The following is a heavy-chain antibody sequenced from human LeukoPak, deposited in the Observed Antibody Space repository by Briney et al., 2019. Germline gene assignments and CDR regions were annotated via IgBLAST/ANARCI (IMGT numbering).Heavy chain of an antibody. CDR3: ARAMTFHNWFNP. D-gene: IGHD3/OR15-3a*01. V-gene: IGHV4-30-4*01. CDR1: GVSIRSGDYY. Sequence: SETLSLTCTVSGVSIRSGDYYWSWIRQPPGKGLEWIGYFYFSEGTFYNPSLRSRVTISGDTSKNQLSLKLNSVTAAVTVVYYCARAMTFHNWFNPWGQGTLVTVSS. CDR2: FYFSEGT. J-gene: IGHJ5*02.